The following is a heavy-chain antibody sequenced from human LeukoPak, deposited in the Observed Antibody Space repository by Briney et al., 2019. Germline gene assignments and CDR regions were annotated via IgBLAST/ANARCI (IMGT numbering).Heavy chain of an antibody. CDR2: IHYSGST. V-gene: IGHV4-31*03. Sequence: SQTLSLTCTVSGGSISSGGYYWSWIRQHPGKGLEWIGYIHYSGSTYYNPSLKSRVTISVDTSKNQFSLKLSSVTAADTAVYYCARTKSVPAASIGFDPWGQGTLVTVSS. J-gene: IGHJ5*02. CDR3: ARTKSVPAASIGFDP. D-gene: IGHD2-2*01. CDR1: GGSISSGGYY.